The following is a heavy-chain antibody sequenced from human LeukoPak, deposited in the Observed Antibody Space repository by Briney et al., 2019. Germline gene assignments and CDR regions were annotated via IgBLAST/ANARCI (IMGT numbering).Heavy chain of an antibody. CDR1: KFTFDNYA. V-gene: IGHV3-23*01. CDR3: AKGVMVRGVTTFDY. Sequence: GGSLRLSCAASKFTFDNYAMSWVRQAPGKGLEWVSVISGSGYYSYYADSVKGRFTISRDNSKNTLYLQMNSLRAEDTAVYYCAKGVMVRGVTTFDYWGQGTLVTVSS. J-gene: IGHJ4*02. CDR2: ISGSGYYS. D-gene: IGHD3-10*01.